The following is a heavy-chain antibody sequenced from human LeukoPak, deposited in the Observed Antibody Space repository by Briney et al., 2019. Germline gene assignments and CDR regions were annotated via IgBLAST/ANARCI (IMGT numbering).Heavy chain of an antibody. J-gene: IGHJ4*02. Sequence: GGSLRLSCAASGFTFSNYNMNWVRQAPGKGLEWVSSISSSSSYIYYADSLKGRFTISRDNAKNSLYLQMNSLRAEDTAVYYCASVHCSSTSCYRQPHDYWGQGTLVTVSS. CDR3: ASVHCSSTSCYRQPHDY. CDR2: ISSSSSYI. CDR1: GFTFSNYN. V-gene: IGHV3-21*01. D-gene: IGHD2-2*01.